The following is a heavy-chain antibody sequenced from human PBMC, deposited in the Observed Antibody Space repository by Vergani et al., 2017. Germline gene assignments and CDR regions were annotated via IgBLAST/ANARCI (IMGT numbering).Heavy chain of an antibody. J-gene: IGHJ4*02. CDR1: GFTFSSYS. Sequence: EVQLVESGGGLVKPGGSLRLSCAASGFTFSSYSMNWVRQAPGKGLEWVSSISSSSSYIYYADSVKGRFTISRDNAKNSLYLQMNSLRAEDTAVYYCARDEVGYQETGYFDYWGQGTLVTVSS. V-gene: IGHV3-21*01. CDR2: ISSSSSYI. CDR3: ARDEVGYQETGYFDY. D-gene: IGHD6-13*01.